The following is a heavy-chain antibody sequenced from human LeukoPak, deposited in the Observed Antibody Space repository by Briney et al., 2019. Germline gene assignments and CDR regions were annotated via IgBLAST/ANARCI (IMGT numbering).Heavy chain of an antibody. CDR1: GGSITSSY. CDR2: IYYTGDT. Sequence: PSETLSLTCSVSGGSITSSYWSWVRQSPGNGLEWIGYIYYTGDTTYNPSLKGRVTISADTSKNQFSLKLISLTAADAAVYYCARTTVINKGSSFDIWGQGTLVTVSS. V-gene: IGHV4-59*01. CDR3: ARTTVINKGSSFDI. D-gene: IGHD4-17*01. J-gene: IGHJ3*02.